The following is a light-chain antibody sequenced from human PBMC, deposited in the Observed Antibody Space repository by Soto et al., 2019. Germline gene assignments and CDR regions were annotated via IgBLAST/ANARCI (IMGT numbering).Light chain of an antibody. CDR2: EVR. Sequence: HSALTQPASVSGSPGQSITISCTGTDNDVGRFDFVSWYQQHPGKSPKLILYEVRDRPSGVSSRFSGSKSANTASLTISGLQAEDEAIYYCASFTLYNSLVFGGGTKLTVL. CDR3: ASFTLYNSLV. J-gene: IGLJ2*01. V-gene: IGLV2-14*01. CDR1: DNDVGRFDF.